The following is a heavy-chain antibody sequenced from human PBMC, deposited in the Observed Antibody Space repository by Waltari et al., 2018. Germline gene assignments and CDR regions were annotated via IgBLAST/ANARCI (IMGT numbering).Heavy chain of an antibody. D-gene: IGHD3-3*01. V-gene: IGHV3-49*04. Sequence: EVQLVESGGGLTQPGRSLRLSCPTAGLVFRSFFLSWVRQAPGKGLEWVGFIRSKAYGGTPKYAASVRDRFTMSRDDSKSIAYLEMNSLKTEDTAMYFCTTQNTFWSWSYWGRGTLVTVSS. CDR1: GLVFRSFF. J-gene: IGHJ4*02. CDR2: IRSKAYGGTP. CDR3: TTQNTFWSWSY.